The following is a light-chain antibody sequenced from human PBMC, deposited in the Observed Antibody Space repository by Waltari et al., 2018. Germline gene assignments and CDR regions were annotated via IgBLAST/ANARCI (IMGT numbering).Light chain of an antibody. CDR2: DAS. CDR3: SSYTTSRTWV. V-gene: IGLV2-14*03. CDR1: SRDVGAYKN. J-gene: IGLJ3*02. Sequence: QSALTQPAPVSGASGQSITNSCLRPSRDVGAYKNISWFQQPPGKAPKLIIYDASTRPSGTSDRFSGSKSGNTASLTISGLQAEDEADYYCSSYTTSRTWVFGGGTKLTVL.